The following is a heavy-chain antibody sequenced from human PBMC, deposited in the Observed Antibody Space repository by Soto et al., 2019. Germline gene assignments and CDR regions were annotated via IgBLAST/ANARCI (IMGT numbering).Heavy chain of an antibody. CDR1: GGTFSSYA. V-gene: IGHV1-69*12. J-gene: IGHJ6*02. CDR2: IIPIFGTA. D-gene: IGHD3-3*01. CDR3: ARVTYFWSGQYYYSYYGMDV. Sequence: QVQLVQSGAEVKKPGSSVKVSCKASGGTFSSYAISWVRQAPGQGLEWMGGIIPIFGTANYAQKFQGRVTITADESTSTAYMELSSLRSEDTDVYYCARVTYFWSGQYYYSYYGMDVWGQGTTVTVSS.